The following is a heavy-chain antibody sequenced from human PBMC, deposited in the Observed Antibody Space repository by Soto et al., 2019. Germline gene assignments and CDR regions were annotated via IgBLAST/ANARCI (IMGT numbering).Heavy chain of an antibody. D-gene: IGHD3-10*01. CDR3: ARDWVWFGAHPTDY. Sequence: QVQLVESWGGVVQTGGSLRLSCAAYGFTFSNYGMHWVRQAPCKGLEWVVVISYDVSNKYYADSVKGRFTISRDNSKNTLYLQMNSLTTDDTAVYYFARDWVWFGAHPTDYWGQGTTVTVSS. V-gene: IGHV3-30*03. J-gene: IGHJ4*02. CDR1: GFTFSNYG. CDR2: ISYDVSNK.